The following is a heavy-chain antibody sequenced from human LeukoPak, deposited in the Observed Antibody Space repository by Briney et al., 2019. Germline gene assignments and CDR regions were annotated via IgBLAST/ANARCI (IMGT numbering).Heavy chain of an antibody. V-gene: IGHV1-46*01. J-gene: IGHJ4*02. CDR2: INPSGGST. CDR3: ARELGPYYYDSSGYYSPFDY. Sequence: ASVTVSCKASGYTFTSYYMHWVRQAPGQGLEWMGIINPSGGSTSYAQKFQGRVTMTRDTSTSTVYMELSSLRSEDTAVYYCARELGPYYYDSSGYYSPFDYWGQGTLVTVSS. D-gene: IGHD3-22*01. CDR1: GYTFTSYY.